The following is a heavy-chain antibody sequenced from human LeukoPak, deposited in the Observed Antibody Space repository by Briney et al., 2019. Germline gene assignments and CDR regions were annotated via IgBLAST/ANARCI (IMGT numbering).Heavy chain of an antibody. CDR3: ARDGDLRGVIMDY. V-gene: IGHV3-30*04. D-gene: IGHD3-10*01. Sequence: GGSLRLSCAASGFTFSSYAMHWVRQAPGKGLEWVAVISYDGSNKYYADSVKGRFTISRDNSKNTLYLQMNSLRAEDTAVYYCARDGDLRGVIMDYWGQGTLVTVSS. CDR1: GFTFSSYA. J-gene: IGHJ4*02. CDR2: ISYDGSNK.